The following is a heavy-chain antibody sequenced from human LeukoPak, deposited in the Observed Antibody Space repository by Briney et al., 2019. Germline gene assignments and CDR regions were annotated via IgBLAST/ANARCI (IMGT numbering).Heavy chain of an antibody. D-gene: IGHD5-18*01. Sequence: PSETLSLTCTVSGGSISSYYWSWIRQPPGKGLEWIGYIYYSGSTNYNPSLKSRVTISVGTSKNQFSLKLGSVTAADTAVYYCARADTAMALAFDYWGQGTLVTVSS. CDR3: ARADTAMALAFDY. V-gene: IGHV4-59*01. CDR1: GGSISSYY. J-gene: IGHJ4*02. CDR2: IYYSGST.